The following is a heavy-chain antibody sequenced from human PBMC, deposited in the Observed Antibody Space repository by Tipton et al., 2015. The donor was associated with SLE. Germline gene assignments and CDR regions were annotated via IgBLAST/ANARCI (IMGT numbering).Heavy chain of an antibody. J-gene: IGHJ6*02. CDR1: GFMFRSHA. Sequence: GSLRLSCAASGFMFRSHAMHWVRQAPGKGLEYVAAISRDGGSTYFANSVKGRFTISRDNSKNTLFLQMGSLRAEDMAVYYCARNYYYTMDVWGQGTTVTVSS. CDR3: ARNYYYTMDV. V-gene: IGHV3-64*01. CDR2: ISRDGGST.